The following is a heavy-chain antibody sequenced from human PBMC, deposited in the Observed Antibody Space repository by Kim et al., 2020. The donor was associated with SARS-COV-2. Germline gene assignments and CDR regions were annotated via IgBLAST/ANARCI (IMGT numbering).Heavy chain of an antibody. Sequence: SETLSLTCAVYGGSFSGYYWSWIRQPPGKGLEWIGEINHSGSTNYNPSLKSRVTISVDTSMNQFSLKLSSVTAADTAMYYCARIPLLLWFGELLRANYYGMDVWGRGTTVTVSS. CDR2: INHSGST. CDR3: ARIPLLLWFGELLRANYYGMDV. CDR1: GGSFSGYY. V-gene: IGHV4-34*01. D-gene: IGHD3-10*01. J-gene: IGHJ6*02.